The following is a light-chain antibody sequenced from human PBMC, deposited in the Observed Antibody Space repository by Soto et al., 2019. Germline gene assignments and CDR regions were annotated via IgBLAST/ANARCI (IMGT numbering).Light chain of an antibody. CDR1: SSDVGSYNY. CDR3: SSYTVSSIDWV. V-gene: IGLV2-14*01. Sequence: QSALTQPASVSGSPGQSITISCTGTSSDVGSYNYVSWYQQHPGKAPKLMIYEVSNRPSGVSNRFSGSKSGNTASLTISGXXXXXXXXXYCSSYTVSSIDWVFGRGTKLTVL. CDR2: EVS. J-gene: IGLJ3*02.